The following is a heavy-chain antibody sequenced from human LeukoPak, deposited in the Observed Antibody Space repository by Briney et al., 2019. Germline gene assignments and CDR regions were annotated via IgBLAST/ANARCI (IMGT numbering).Heavy chain of an antibody. J-gene: IGHJ2*01. Sequence: GGSLRLSCAASGFTFSSYEMNWVRQAPGKGLEWVSYISSSGSTIYYADSVKGRFTISRDSAKDSLYLQMNSLRAEDTAVYYCASRYNNWYFDLWGRGTLVTVSS. D-gene: IGHD3-16*02. CDR1: GFTFSSYE. CDR2: ISSSGSTI. V-gene: IGHV3-48*03. CDR3: ASRYNNWYFDL.